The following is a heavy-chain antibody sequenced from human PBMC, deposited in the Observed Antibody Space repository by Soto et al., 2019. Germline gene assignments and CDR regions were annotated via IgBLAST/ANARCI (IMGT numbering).Heavy chain of an antibody. CDR2: ISWNRGSR. Sequence: GGSLRLSCAASGFTFDDYAMHWVRQAPGKGLEWVSGISWNRGSRGYADSVKGRFTISRDNAKNSLYLQMNSLRAEDTALYYCAKASGSYYTSNACDIGGQGTMVTVSS. V-gene: IGHV3-9*01. CDR1: GFTFDDYA. D-gene: IGHD1-26*01. J-gene: IGHJ3*02. CDR3: AKASGSYYTSNACDI.